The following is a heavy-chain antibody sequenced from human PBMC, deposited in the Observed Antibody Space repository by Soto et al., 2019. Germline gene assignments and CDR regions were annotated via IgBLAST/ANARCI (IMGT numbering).Heavy chain of an antibody. D-gene: IGHD5-18*01. J-gene: IGHJ4*02. Sequence: SVKVSCKASGGTFYTYTFSWVRQAPGQGLEWMGSITPIYPTTNYAEKFQGRLTVTADGSTNTAYMELNSLTPEDTAVYYCARIPRYSFPTSDDLDSWGQGTLVTVSS. CDR2: ITPIYPTT. CDR3: ARIPRYSFPTSDDLDS. V-gene: IGHV1-69*13. CDR1: GGTFYTYT.